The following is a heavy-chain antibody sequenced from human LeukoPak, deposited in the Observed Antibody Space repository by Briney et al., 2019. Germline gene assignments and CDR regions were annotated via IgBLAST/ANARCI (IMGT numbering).Heavy chain of an antibody. D-gene: IGHD3-9*01. Sequence: PGGSLRLSCAASGFTFSTYWMPWVRHAPGKGLVWVARIRPEGTTTAYADSVKGRFTISRDNAKNTLFLQMNSLSAEDTAVYYCARDLDWILFDYWGQGTLVTASS. V-gene: IGHV3-74*03. CDR3: ARDLDWILFDY. J-gene: IGHJ4*02. CDR1: GFTFSTYW. CDR2: IRPEGTTT.